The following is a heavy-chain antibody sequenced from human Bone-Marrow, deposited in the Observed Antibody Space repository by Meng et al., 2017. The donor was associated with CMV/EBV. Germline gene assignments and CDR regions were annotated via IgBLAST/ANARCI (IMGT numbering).Heavy chain of an antibody. CDR3: ATAAGTYYYYYGMDV. CDR2: IIPIFGTA. V-gene: IGHV1-69*05. J-gene: IGHJ6*02. CDR1: GGTFSSYA. Sequence: SVKVSCKASGGTFSSYAISWVRQAPGQGLEWKGGIIPIFGTANYAQKFQGRVTITTDESTSTAYMELSSLRSEDTAVYYCATAAGTYYYYYGMDVWGQGTTVTVSS. D-gene: IGHD6-13*01.